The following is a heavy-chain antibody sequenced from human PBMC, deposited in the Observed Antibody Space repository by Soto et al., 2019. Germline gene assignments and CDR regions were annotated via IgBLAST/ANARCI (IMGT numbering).Heavy chain of an antibody. Sequence: SVKVSCKASGGTFSSYAISWVRQAPGQGLEWMGGIIPIFGTANYAQKFQGRVTITADESTSTAYMELSSLRSEDTAVYYCARVRITIFGVVTTDGWFGPWGQGTLVTVSS. D-gene: IGHD3-3*01. J-gene: IGHJ5*02. CDR3: ARVRITIFGVVTTDGWFGP. CDR1: GGTFSSYA. V-gene: IGHV1-69*13. CDR2: IIPIFGTA.